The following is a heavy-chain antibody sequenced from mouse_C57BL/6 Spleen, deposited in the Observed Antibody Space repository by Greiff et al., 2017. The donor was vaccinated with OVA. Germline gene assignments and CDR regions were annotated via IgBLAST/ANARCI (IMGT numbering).Heavy chain of an antibody. Sequence: EVQLVESEGGLVQPGSSMKLSCTASGFTFSDYYMAWVRQVPEKGLEWVANINYDGSSTYYLDSLKSRFIISRDNAKNILYLQMSSLKSEDTATYYCAREEDYYYWYFDVWGTGTTVTVSS. CDR2: INYDGSST. CDR1: GFTFSDYY. CDR3: AREEDYYYWYFDV. J-gene: IGHJ1*03. D-gene: IGHD1-1*01. V-gene: IGHV5-16*01.